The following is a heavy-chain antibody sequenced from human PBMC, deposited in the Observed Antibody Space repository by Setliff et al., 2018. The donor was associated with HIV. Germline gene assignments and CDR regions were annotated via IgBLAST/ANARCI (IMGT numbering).Heavy chain of an antibody. CDR2: ISSSGSTI. V-gene: IGHV3-11*04. CDR3: ARGPQYNFWGGYLGL. J-gene: IGHJ4*02. D-gene: IGHD3-3*01. CDR1: GFTFSDYY. Sequence: GGSLRLSCAASGFTFSDYYMSWIRQAPGKGLEWVSYISSSGSTIYYADSVKGRFTISRDNAKNTLYLQMTSLRAEDTAVYYCARGPQYNFWGGYLGLWGRGTLVTVSS.